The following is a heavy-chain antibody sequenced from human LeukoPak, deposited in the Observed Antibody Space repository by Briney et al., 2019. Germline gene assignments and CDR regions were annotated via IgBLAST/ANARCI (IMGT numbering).Heavy chain of an antibody. J-gene: IGHJ4*02. V-gene: IGHV3-48*02. CDR2: ISSSSSTI. CDR3: ARGVPTYYDFWSGYYRDNYFDY. CDR1: GFTFSSYS. D-gene: IGHD3-3*01. Sequence: TGGSLRLSCADSGFTFSSYSMNWVRQAPGKGLEWVSYISSSSSTIHYADSVKGRFTISRDNAKNSLYLQMNSLRDEDTAVYYCARGVPTYYDFWSGYYRDNYFDYWGQGTLVTVSS.